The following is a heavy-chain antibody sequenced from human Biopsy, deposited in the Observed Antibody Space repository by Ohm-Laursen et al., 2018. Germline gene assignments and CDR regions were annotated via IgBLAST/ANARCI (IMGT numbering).Heavy chain of an antibody. CDR3: VAYPSSGFFENNDDFAMDV. Sequence: SVKVSCKASEGAFTNYAINWVRQAPGHGLEWMGGITTVSETAGYAERFQGRVTITADVTTTTAYMDLSGLRSEDTAVYYCVAYPSSGFFENNDDFAMDVWGQGTTVIVSS. CDR2: ITTVSETA. J-gene: IGHJ6*02. V-gene: IGHV1-69*13. CDR1: EGAFTNYA. D-gene: IGHD6-19*01.